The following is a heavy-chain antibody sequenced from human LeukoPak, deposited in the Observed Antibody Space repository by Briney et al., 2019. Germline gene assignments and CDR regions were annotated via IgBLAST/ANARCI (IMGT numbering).Heavy chain of an antibody. V-gene: IGHV4-59*08. D-gene: IGHD3-9*01. CDR1: TDSLTSYY. CDR2: IYYTGRA. CDR3: ARLRLYYDILTPRYFDL. Sequence: SETLSPTCSVSTDSLTSYYWSWIRQPPGKGLEWIGYIYYTGRANYNPSLKSRVSISVDTSKNQFSLKFSSVTAADTAVYFCARLRLYYDILTPRYFDLWGRGTLVTVSS. J-gene: IGHJ2*01.